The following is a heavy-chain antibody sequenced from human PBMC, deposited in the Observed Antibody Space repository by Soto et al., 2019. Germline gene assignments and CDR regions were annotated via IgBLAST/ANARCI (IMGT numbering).Heavy chain of an antibody. Sequence: VASVKVSCKASGYTFTGYYMHWVRQAPGQGLEWMGWINPNSGGTNYAQKFQGRVTMTRDTSISTAYMELSRLRSDNTAVYYCARVCITIFGVVIDAFDIWGQGTMVTVSS. CDR1: GYTFTGYY. D-gene: IGHD3-3*01. V-gene: IGHV1-2*02. CDR2: INPNSGGT. J-gene: IGHJ3*02. CDR3: ARVCITIFGVVIDAFDI.